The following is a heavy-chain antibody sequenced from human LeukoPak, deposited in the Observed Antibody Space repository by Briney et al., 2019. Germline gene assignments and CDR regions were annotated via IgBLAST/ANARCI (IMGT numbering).Heavy chain of an antibody. Sequence: GGSLRLSCAASGFTFSSYSMNWVRQAPGRGLEWVSSISSSSSYIYYADSVKGRFTISRDNAKNSPYLQMNSLRAEDTAVYYCARSGTGTTYYYYMDVWGKGTTVTVSS. CDR2: ISSSSSYI. D-gene: IGHD1-7*01. CDR3: ARSGTGTTYYYYMDV. CDR1: GFTFSSYS. V-gene: IGHV3-21*01. J-gene: IGHJ6*03.